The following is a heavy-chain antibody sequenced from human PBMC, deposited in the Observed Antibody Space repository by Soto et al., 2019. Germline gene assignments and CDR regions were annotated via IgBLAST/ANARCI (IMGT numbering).Heavy chain of an antibody. CDR1: GYSFTSYW. CDR2: IDPSDSYT. CDR3: ARQVIVGATTVPYGMDV. D-gene: IGHD1-26*01. V-gene: IGHV5-10-1*01. J-gene: IGHJ6*02. Sequence: GESLKISCKGSGYSFTSYWISWVRQMPGKGLEWMGRIDPSDSYTNYSPSFQGHVTISADKSISTAYLQWSSLKASDTAMYYCARQVIVGATTVPYGMDVWGQGTTVTVSS.